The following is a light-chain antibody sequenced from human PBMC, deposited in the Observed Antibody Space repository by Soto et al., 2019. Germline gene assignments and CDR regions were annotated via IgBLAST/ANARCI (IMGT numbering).Light chain of an antibody. J-gene: IGKJ4*01. Sequence: EIVMTQSPATLSVSPGERATLSCRASEGISNDLAWYQQKPGQAPRLLIYDASTRATGIPARFSGTVSGTEFTLTISSLQSEDFAVYYCQQRTNGLTFGGGTKVDIK. CDR1: EGISND. CDR2: DAS. CDR3: QQRTNGLT. V-gene: IGKV3-15*01.